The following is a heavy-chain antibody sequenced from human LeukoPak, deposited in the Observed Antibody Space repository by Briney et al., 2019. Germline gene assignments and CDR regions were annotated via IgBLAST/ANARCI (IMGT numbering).Heavy chain of an antibody. CDR2: INPSGGST. CDR1: GYTFTSYY. Sequence: ASVKVSCKASGYTFTSYYMHWVRQAPGQGLEWMGIINPSGGSTSYAQKFQGRVTMTRDTSTSTVYMELSSLRSEDTAVYYCARAGWGFWYYDSSGYLSFDYWGQGTLVTVSS. CDR3: ARAGWGFWYYDSSGYLSFDY. V-gene: IGHV1-46*01. J-gene: IGHJ4*02. D-gene: IGHD3-22*01.